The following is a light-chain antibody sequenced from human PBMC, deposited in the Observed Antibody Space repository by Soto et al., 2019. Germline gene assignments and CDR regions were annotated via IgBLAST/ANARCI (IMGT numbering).Light chain of an antibody. Sequence: SYELTQPPSVSVSPGQTASITCSGDKLGDKYACWYQQKPGQSPVLVIYQDSKRPSGIPERFSGSNSGNTATLTISGTQAMDEADYYCQAWDSSTGVHVVFGGGTKVTVL. CDR1: KLGDKY. J-gene: IGLJ2*01. CDR3: QAWDSSTGVHVV. CDR2: QDS. V-gene: IGLV3-1*01.